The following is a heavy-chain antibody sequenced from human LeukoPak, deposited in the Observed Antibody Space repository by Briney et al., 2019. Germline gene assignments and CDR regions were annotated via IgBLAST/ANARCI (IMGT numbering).Heavy chain of an antibody. CDR3: ARYIVEGGDY. Sequence: SETLSLTCTVSGGSISSGGYYWSWIRQPPGKGLEWIGYIYHSGSTYYNPSLKSRVTISVDRSKNQFSLKLSSVTAADTAVYYCARYIVEGGDYWGQGALVTVSS. V-gene: IGHV4-30-2*01. CDR2: IYHSGST. CDR1: GGSISSGGYY. J-gene: IGHJ4*02. D-gene: IGHD2-15*01.